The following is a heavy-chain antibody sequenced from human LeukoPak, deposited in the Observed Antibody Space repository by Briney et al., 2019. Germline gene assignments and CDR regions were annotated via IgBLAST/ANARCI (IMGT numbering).Heavy chain of an antibody. CDR1: GFTFRRSG. CDR2: ISGSGGST. CDR3: AKTGSWGSSNYYFDY. V-gene: IGHV3-23*01. J-gene: IGHJ4*02. D-gene: IGHD2-15*01. Sequence: GSLRLSCAASGFTFRRSGMSWVRQAPGKGLEWVSAISGSGGSTYYADSVKGRFTISRDNSKNTLYLQMNSLRAEDTALYYCAKTGSWGSSNYYFDYWGQGTLVTVSS.